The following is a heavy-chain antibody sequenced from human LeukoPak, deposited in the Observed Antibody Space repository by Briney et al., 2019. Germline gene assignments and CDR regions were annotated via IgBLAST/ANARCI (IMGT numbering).Heavy chain of an antibody. D-gene: IGHD6-13*01. CDR3: ARSGTAAGGTITDY. V-gene: IGHV4-59*01. CDR1: GGSISGYY. CDR2: IYYSGST. J-gene: IGHJ4*02. Sequence: SETLSLTCTVSGGSISGYYWSWIRQPPGKGLEYIGYIYYSGSTNYNPSLQSRATISVDTSKNQISLKLTSVTAADKAVYYCARSGTAAGGTITDYWGQGTLVTVSS.